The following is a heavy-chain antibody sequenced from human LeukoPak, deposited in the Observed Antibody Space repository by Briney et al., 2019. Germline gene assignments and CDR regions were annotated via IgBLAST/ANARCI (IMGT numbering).Heavy chain of an antibody. Sequence: SETLSLTCTVSGGSISSGYYYWSWIRQPPGKGLEWIGYIYHSGSTYYNPSLKSQITISVDTSKNQFSLKLSSVTAADTAVYYCARGLVGPYYWGQGTLVTVSS. J-gene: IGHJ4*02. D-gene: IGHD1-26*01. V-gene: IGHV4-30-4*08. CDR3: ARGLVGPYY. CDR1: GGSISSGYYY. CDR2: IYHSGST.